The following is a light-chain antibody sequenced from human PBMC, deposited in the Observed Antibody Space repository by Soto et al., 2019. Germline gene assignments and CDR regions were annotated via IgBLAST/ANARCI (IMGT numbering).Light chain of an antibody. Sequence: QSALTQPASVSGSPGQAITISCTGTSSDVGGYTHVSWYQQHPGKAPKFIIYDVSNRPSGVSNRFSGSKSGNTASLTISGLQAEDEADYYCSSYTSSNTRQIVFGTGTKVTVL. V-gene: IGLV2-14*01. CDR1: SSDVGGYTH. CDR2: DVS. CDR3: SSYTSSNTRQIV. J-gene: IGLJ1*01.